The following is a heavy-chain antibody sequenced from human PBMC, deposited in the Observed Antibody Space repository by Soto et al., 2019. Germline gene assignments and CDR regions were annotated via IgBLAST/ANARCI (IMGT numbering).Heavy chain of an antibody. D-gene: IGHD3-22*01. CDR3: TRSYDSSGYYYEKVGENWFDP. CDR2: IRSKANSYAT. V-gene: IGHV3-73*01. J-gene: IGHJ5*02. Sequence: GESLKISCAASGFTFSGSAMHWVRQASGKGLEWVGRIRSKANSYATAYAASVKGRFTISRDDSKNTAYLQMNSLKTEDTAVYYCTRSYDSSGYYYEKVGENWFDPWGQGTLVTVSS. CDR1: GFTFSGSA.